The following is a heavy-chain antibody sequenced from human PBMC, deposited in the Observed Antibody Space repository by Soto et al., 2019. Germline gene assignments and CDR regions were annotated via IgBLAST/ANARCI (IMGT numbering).Heavy chain of an antibody. CDR2: INHSGST. V-gene: IGHV4-34*01. Sequence: QVQLQQWGAGLLKPSETLSLTCAVYGGSVSGYYWSWIRQPPGKGLEWIGEINHSGSTNYNPSLKRRATLSVDTSKNQFSLKLSSVTAADTAVYYCAREPHRRTPYSGSSWRPPTTNWFDPWGQGTLVTVSS. CDR3: AREPHRRTPYSGSSWRPPTTNWFDP. CDR1: GGSVSGYY. J-gene: IGHJ5*02. D-gene: IGHD6-6*01.